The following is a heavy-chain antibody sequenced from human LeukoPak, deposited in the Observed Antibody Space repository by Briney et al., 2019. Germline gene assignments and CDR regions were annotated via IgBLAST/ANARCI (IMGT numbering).Heavy chain of an antibody. Sequence: ASVKVSCKASGYTFRNYGISWVRQAHGQGLEWMGWISTNSDIRTYAQTLQGRFTMTTDTATTTAYMELNNLTFDDTAVYYCARDWDAMDNCFDPWGQGTPVTVSS. CDR2: ISTNSDIR. CDR1: GYTFRNYG. J-gene: IGHJ5*02. CDR3: ARDWDAMDNCFDP. V-gene: IGHV1-18*01. D-gene: IGHD1-26*01.